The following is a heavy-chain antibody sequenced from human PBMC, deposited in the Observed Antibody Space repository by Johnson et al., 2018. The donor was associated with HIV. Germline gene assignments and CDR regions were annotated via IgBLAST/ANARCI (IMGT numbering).Heavy chain of an antibody. V-gene: IGHV3-30*03. Sequence: PGKGLEWVAVISFDGRNRYSVDSVKGRFTISRDNSKNTLYLQMNSLRAEDTAVYYCARQTLRAFDIWGQGTMVTVSS. CDR3: ARQTLRAFDI. CDR2: ISFDGRNR. J-gene: IGHJ3*02.